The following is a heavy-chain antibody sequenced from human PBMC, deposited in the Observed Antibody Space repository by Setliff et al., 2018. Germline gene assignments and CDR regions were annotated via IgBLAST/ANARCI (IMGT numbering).Heavy chain of an antibody. J-gene: IGHJ6*03. CDR2: IIPSFGST. V-gene: IGHV1-69*05. D-gene: IGHD2-15*01. CDR1: GGTFSSFG. CDR3: AREKVVVVSTTSYYYYMDV. Sequence: VKVSCKASGGTFSSFGISWVRQAPGQGLEWMGGIIPSFGSTNFAQEFQGRVTITTDESTNTAYMELSSLSSEDTAVYYCAREKVVVVSTTSYYYYMDVWGKGTTVTVSS.